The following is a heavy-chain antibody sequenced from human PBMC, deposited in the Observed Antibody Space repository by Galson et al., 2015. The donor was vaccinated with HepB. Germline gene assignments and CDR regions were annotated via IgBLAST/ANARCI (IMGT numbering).Heavy chain of an antibody. J-gene: IGHJ4*02. CDR2: IYWEDDK. Sequence: PALVKPTQTLTLTCAFAGFSLKTRSVAVAWFRQPPGKALGWLALIYWEDDKRYSPSLKSNFTITQDTPRNNVIFSMTNMDTVDTATYYCAFRRYTSSGFAYWGQGALVTVSS. CDR3: AFRRYTSSGFAY. D-gene: IGHD3-16*02. CDR1: GFSLKTRSVA. V-gene: IGHV2-5*02.